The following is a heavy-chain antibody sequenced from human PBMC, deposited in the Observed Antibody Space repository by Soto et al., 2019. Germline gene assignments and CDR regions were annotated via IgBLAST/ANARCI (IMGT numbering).Heavy chain of an antibody. V-gene: IGHV3-23*01. CDR1: GFTFSSYA. J-gene: IGHJ5*02. CDR3: ANCRSGVRYFDWFDP. D-gene: IGHD3-9*01. Sequence: GGSLRLSCAASGFTFSSYAMSWVRQAPGEGLEWVSAISGSGGSTYYADSVKGRFTISRDNSKNTLYLQMNSLRAEDTAVYYCANCRSGVRYFDWFDPWGQGTLVTVSS. CDR2: ISGSGGST.